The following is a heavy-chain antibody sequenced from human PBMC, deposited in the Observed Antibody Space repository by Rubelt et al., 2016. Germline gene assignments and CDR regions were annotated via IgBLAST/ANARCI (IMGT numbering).Heavy chain of an antibody. Sequence: QVQLQQWGAGLLKPSETLSLTCAVYGGSFSGYYWSWIRQPPGKGLEWIGEINHSGSTNYNPSLKSRVTISVDTSKNQFSLKLSAVTAADTAVYDCTKSPHTWGAPPDYWGQGALVTVS. CDR3: TKSPHTWGAPPDY. J-gene: IGHJ4*02. D-gene: IGHD3-16*01. V-gene: IGHV4-34*01. CDR1: GGSFSGYY. CDR2: INHSGST.